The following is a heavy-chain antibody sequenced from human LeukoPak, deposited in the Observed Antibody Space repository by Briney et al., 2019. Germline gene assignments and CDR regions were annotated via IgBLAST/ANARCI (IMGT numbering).Heavy chain of an antibody. CDR3: ASINRDGVTPPTDAFDI. Sequence: GASVKVSCKASGYTFTGYYMHWVRQAPGQGLEWMGWINPNSGGTNYAQKFQGRVTMTRDTSISTAYMELSRLRSDDTAVYYCASINRDGVTPPTDAFDIWGQGTMVTVSS. CDR2: INPNSGGT. CDR1: GYTFTGYY. D-gene: IGHD1-14*01. J-gene: IGHJ3*02. V-gene: IGHV1-2*02.